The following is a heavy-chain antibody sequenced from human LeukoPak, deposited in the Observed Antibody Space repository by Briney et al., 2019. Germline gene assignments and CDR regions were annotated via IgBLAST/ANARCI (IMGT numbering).Heavy chain of an antibody. CDR1: DESFSGYY. V-gene: IGHV4-34*01. D-gene: IGHD3-10*01. J-gene: IGHJ3*02. CDR3: ARGNRPYGEHEAFDI. Sequence: SETLSLTCAVYDESFSGYYCSWIRQPPRKGLEWIGEIDHSGSANYNPSLQSRVTISVDTSKNQFSLKVSSVSAADTAVYYCARGNRPYGEHEAFDIWGHGTTVTVSP. CDR2: IDHSGSA.